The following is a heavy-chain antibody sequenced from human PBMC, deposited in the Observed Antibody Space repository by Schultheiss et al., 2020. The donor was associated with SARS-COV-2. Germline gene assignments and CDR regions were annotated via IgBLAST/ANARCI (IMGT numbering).Heavy chain of an antibody. Sequence: ASVKVSCKASGDTFSRYAISWVRQAPGQGLEWMGWISAYNGNTNYAQKLQGRVTMTTDTSTSTAYMELRSLRSEDTAVYYCAKAQNPTSHFLSQDWGPGTLVTVSS. V-gene: IGHV1-18*01. J-gene: IGHJ1*01. CDR2: ISAYNGNT. CDR1: GDTFSRYA. CDR3: AKAQNPTSHFLSQD. D-gene: IGHD2-2*01.